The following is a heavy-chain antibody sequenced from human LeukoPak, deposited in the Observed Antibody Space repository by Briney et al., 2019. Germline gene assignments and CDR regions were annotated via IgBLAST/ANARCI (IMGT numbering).Heavy chain of an antibody. Sequence: SEPLSLTCAVYGGSFSGYYWSWLRQPPGRGLEWIGEINHSGSTHYNPSLKGRVTISVDTSKNQFSLKLSSVTAADTAVYYCARGSGYYGSGSYYNLGGYYYGMDVWGQGTTVTVSS. V-gene: IGHV4-34*01. D-gene: IGHD3-10*01. CDR2: INHSGST. CDR1: GGSFSGYY. J-gene: IGHJ6*02. CDR3: ARGSGYYGSGSYYNLGGYYYGMDV.